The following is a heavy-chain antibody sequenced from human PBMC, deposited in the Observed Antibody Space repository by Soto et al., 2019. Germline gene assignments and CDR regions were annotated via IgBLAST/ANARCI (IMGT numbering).Heavy chain of an antibody. V-gene: IGHV1-18*04. CDR3: AREALYYDFWIGYPSYYYGMDV. J-gene: IGHJ6*02. CDR1: GYTFTSYG. D-gene: IGHD3-3*01. CDR2: ISAYNGNT. Sequence: ASVKVSCKASGYTFTSYGISWVRQAPGQGLEWMGWISAYNGNTNYAQKLQGRVTMTTDTSTSTAYMELRSLRSDDTAVYYCAREALYYDFWIGYPSYYYGMDVWGQGTTVTVSS.